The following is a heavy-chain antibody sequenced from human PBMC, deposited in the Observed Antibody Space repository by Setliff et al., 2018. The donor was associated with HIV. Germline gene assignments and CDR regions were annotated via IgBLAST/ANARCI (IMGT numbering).Heavy chain of an antibody. CDR2: IYTSGIT. Sequence: SETLSLTCTVSGGSISSYYWSWIRQPAGKGLEWIGRIYTSGITYYNPSLKSRVTISVDTSKNQFSLNLTSVTAADTAVYYCARLRSELGVFDYWVQGTLVTVSS. CDR3: ARLRSELGVFDY. J-gene: IGHJ4*02. V-gene: IGHV4-4*07. D-gene: IGHD1-26*01. CDR1: GGSISSYY.